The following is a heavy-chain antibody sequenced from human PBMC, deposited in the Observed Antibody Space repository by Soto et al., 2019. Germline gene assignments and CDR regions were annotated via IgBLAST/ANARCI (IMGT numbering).Heavy chain of an antibody. J-gene: IGHJ3*02. CDR3: ARAPTYYYDSSGYYAFDI. V-gene: IGHV5-51*01. D-gene: IGHD3-22*01. CDR1: GYSFTSYW. Sequence: KRGESLKISCKGSGYSFTSYWIGWVRQMPGKGLEWMGIIYPGDSDTRYSPSFQGQVTISADKSISTAYLQWSSLKASDTAMYYCARAPTYYYDSSGYYAFDIWGQGTMVTVSS. CDR2: IYPGDSDT.